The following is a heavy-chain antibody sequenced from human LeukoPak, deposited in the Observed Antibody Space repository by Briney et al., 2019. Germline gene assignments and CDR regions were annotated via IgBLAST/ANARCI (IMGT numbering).Heavy chain of an antibody. CDR3: ARGIGYCSGGSCYDAFDI. D-gene: IGHD2-15*01. CDR2: IYRSGST. V-gene: IGHV4-30-2*01. J-gene: IGHJ3*02. Sequence: PSETLSLTCAVSGGSISSGGYSWSWIRQPPGKGLEWIGYIYRSGSTYYNPSLKSRVTISVDRSKNQFSLKLSSVTAADTAVYYCARGIGYCSGGSCYDAFDIWGQGTMVTVSS. CDR1: GGSISSGGYS.